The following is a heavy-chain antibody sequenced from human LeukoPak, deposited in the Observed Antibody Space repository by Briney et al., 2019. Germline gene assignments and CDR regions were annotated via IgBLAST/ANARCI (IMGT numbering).Heavy chain of an antibody. V-gene: IGHV4-34*01. D-gene: IGHD3-22*01. J-gene: IGHJ4*02. CDR3: ARGRVVYYYDSSGIDFDY. CDR1: GGSFSGYY. Sequence: SETLSLTCAVYGGSFSGYYWSWIRQPPAKGLEWIGEINHSGSTNYNPSLKSRVTISVDTSKNQFSLKLSSVTAADTAVYYCARGRVVYYYDSSGIDFDYWGQGTLVTVSS. CDR2: INHSGST.